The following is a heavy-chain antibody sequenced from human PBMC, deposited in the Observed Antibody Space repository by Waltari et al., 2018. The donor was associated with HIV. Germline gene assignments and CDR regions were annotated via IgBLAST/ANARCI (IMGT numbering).Heavy chain of an antibody. D-gene: IGHD3-9*01. CDR3: ARGPGLRYFDWFFDY. CDR1: GYTFTSYA. Sequence: QVQLVQSGAEVKKPGASVKVSCKASGYTFTSYAMHWVRQAPGQRLEWMGWINAGNGNTKYAQKLQGRVTITRDTAASTAYMELSSLRSEDTAVYYCARGPGLRYFDWFFDYWGQGTLVTVSS. CDR2: INAGNGNT. V-gene: IGHV1-3*01. J-gene: IGHJ4*02.